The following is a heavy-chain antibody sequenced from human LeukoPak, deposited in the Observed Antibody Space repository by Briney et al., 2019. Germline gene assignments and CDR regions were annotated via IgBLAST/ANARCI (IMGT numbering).Heavy chain of an antibody. Sequence: ASVKVSCKASGYTFTSYAMHWVRQAPGQRLEWMGWINAGNGNTKYSQKFQGRVTITRDTSASTAYMELSSLRSEDTAVYYCARGGSGSAYYFDYWGQGTLVTASS. D-gene: IGHD3-10*01. J-gene: IGHJ4*02. CDR2: INAGNGNT. V-gene: IGHV1-3*01. CDR3: ARGGSGSAYYFDY. CDR1: GYTFTSYA.